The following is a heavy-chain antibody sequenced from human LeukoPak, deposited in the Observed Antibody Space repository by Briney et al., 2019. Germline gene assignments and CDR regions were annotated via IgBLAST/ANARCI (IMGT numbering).Heavy chain of an antibody. V-gene: IGHV1-2*02. Sequence: GASVKVSCKASGYTFTGYYMHWVRQAPGHGLEWMGWINPNSGGTNYAQKFQGRVTMTRDTSISTAYMELSRLRSDDTAVYYCARVFRQGSSWPFDYWGQGTLVTVSS. CDR1: GYTFTGYY. D-gene: IGHD6-13*01. CDR2: INPNSGGT. J-gene: IGHJ4*02. CDR3: ARVFRQGSSWPFDY.